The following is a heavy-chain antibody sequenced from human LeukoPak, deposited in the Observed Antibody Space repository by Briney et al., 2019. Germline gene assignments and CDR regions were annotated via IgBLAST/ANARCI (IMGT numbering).Heavy chain of an antibody. V-gene: IGHV4-59*01. D-gene: IGHD1-1*01. CDR2: IYYSGST. CDR1: GRSLSSYH. Sequence: SETLSLTCTVSGRSLSSYHWSWIRQPPAKGLEWIGYIYYSGSTNFNPSLKSRVTQSLDTSKNQLSLNLSSVTAEVTTVYYCARDRSKYTCGPGPLYWYFDLWGRGTLVTVSS. J-gene: IGHJ2*01. CDR3: ARDRSKYTCGPGPLYWYFDL.